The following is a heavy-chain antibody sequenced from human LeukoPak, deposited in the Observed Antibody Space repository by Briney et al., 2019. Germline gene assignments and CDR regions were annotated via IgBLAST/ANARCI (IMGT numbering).Heavy chain of an antibody. D-gene: IGHD2-2*01. CDR3: TRAPAALFDY. CDR1: GFTFGDYA. J-gene: IGHJ4*02. Sequence: GRSLRLSCTASGFTFGDYAMSWVRQAPGKGLEWVGFIRSKAYGGTTEYAASVKGRFTISRDDSKSIAYLQMNSLKTEDTAVYYCTRAPAALFDYWCQGTLVTVSS. CDR2: IRSKAYGGTT. V-gene: IGHV3-49*04.